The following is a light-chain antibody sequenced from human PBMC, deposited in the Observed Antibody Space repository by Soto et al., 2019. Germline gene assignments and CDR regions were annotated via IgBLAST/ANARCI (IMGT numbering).Light chain of an antibody. J-gene: IGKJ1*01. CDR3: QQSFNTPWT. CDR2: DAS. Sequence: DIQMSQSPSSLCESXGDRVTINCRASKSIGGLLNWYQQKPGKAPNLXXYDASNLHRGDPSRFSDSGSVTHFTRTINSRQPEDFATYYGQQSFNTPWTFGQGTKVDIK. V-gene: IGKV1-39*01. CDR1: KSIGGL.